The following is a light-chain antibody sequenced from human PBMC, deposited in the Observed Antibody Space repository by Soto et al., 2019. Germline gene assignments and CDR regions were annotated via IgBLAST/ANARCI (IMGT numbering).Light chain of an antibody. CDR3: HQNGRSPVFT. CDR1: QRVASNY. CDR2: AAS. J-gene: IGKJ3*01. V-gene: IGKV3-20*01. Sequence: EIVLTQSPGTQCLSPGETATLSCRASQRVASNYLAWYQQRPGQAPRHLMYAASSRAAGVPDRFSGSGSGTGFTHTDSRLAPEDFPVFFCHQNGRSPVFTFGRGNTVDIK.